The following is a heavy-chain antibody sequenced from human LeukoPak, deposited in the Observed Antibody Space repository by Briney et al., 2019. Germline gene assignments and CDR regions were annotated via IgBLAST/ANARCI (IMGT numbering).Heavy chain of an antibody. J-gene: IGHJ4*02. D-gene: IGHD4-17*01. CDR2: ISAYNGNT. CDR3: ARAERVYGDYDWSRTY. Sequence: ASVKVSCKASGYTFTSYGISWVRQAPGQGLEWMGWISAYNGNTNYAQKLQGRVTMTTDTSTSTAYMELSRLRSDDTAVYYCARAERVYGDYDWSRTYWGQGTLVTVSS. CDR1: GYTFTSYG. V-gene: IGHV1-18*01.